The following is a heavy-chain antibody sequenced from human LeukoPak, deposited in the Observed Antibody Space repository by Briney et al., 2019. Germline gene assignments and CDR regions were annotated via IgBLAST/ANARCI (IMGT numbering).Heavy chain of an antibody. V-gene: IGHV1-18*01. CDR3: ARDRGVYSGSS. CDR2: ISAYNGNT. J-gene: IGHJ4*02. Sequence: ASVKVSCKASGYTFTSYGISWVRQAPGQGLEWMGWISAYNGNTNYAQKLQGRVTITADKSTSTAYMELSSLRSEDTAVYYCARDRGVYSGSSWGQGTLVTVSS. CDR1: GYTFTSYG. D-gene: IGHD1-26*01.